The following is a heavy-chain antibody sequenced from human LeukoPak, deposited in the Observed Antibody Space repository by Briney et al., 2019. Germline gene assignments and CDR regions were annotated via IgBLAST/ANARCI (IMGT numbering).Heavy chain of an antibody. CDR2: ISGSGGST. Sequence: GGSLRLSCAASGFTFSSYAMSWVRQAPGKGLEWVSGISGSGGSTYYADSVKGRFTISRDNSKNTLYLQMNSLRAEDTAVYYCARDQYQLLPFYWGQGTVVTVSS. V-gene: IGHV3-23*01. CDR1: GFTFSSYA. CDR3: ARDQYQLLPFY. D-gene: IGHD2-2*01. J-gene: IGHJ4*02.